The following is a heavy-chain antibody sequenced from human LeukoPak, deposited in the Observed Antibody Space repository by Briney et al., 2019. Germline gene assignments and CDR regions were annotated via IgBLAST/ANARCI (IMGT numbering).Heavy chain of an antibody. D-gene: IGHD3-22*01. V-gene: IGHV3-48*03. Sequence: GGSLRLSCAASGFTFSSYAMSWVRQAPGKGLEWVSYISSSGSTIYYADSVKGRFTISRDNAKNSLYLQMNSLRAEDTAVYYCARDRTDYYDSSGYSEFGYWGQGTLVTVSS. CDR2: ISSSGSTI. CDR3: ARDRTDYYDSSGYSEFGY. J-gene: IGHJ4*02. CDR1: GFTFSSYA.